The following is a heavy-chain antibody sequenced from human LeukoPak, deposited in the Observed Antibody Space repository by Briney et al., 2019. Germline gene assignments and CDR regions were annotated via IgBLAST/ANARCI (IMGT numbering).Heavy chain of an antibody. CDR1: GGSNSSSSYY. CDR3: ARRARGFGESPFDY. Sequence: PSETLSLTCTVSGGSNSSSSYYWGWIRQPPGKGLEWIGSIYYSGSTYYNPSLKSRVTISVDTSKNQFSLKLSSVTAADTAVYYCARRARGFGESPFDYWGQGTLVTVSS. D-gene: IGHD3-10*01. CDR2: IYYSGST. V-gene: IGHV4-39*01. J-gene: IGHJ4*02.